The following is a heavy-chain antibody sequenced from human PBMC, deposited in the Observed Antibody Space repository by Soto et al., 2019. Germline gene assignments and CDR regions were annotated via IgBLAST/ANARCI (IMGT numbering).Heavy chain of an antibody. J-gene: IGHJ6*02. CDR2: ISYDGSNK. D-gene: IGHD4-17*01. Sequence: GGSLRLSCAASGFTFSSYAMHWVRQAPGKGLEWVAVISYDGSNKYYADSVKGRFTISRDNSKNTLYLQMNSLRAEDTAVYYCARATMTTVTTTRGMDVWGLGTTVTVSS. CDR1: GFTFSSYA. CDR3: ARATMTTVTTTRGMDV. V-gene: IGHV3-30-3*01.